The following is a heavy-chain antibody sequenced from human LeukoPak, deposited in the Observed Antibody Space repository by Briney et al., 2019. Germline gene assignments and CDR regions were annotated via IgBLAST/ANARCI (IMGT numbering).Heavy chain of an antibody. V-gene: IGHV3-30-3*01. CDR1: GFTFSSYA. D-gene: IGHD6-19*01. J-gene: IGHJ4*02. CDR2: IPYDGSNK. Sequence: GGSLRLSCAASGFTFSSYAMDWVRQAPGKGLEWVAVIPYDGSNKYYADSVKGRFTISRDNSKNTLYLQMNSLRAEDTAVYYCTAEKYSSGWYEGYWGQGTLVTVSS. CDR3: TAEKYSSGWYEGY.